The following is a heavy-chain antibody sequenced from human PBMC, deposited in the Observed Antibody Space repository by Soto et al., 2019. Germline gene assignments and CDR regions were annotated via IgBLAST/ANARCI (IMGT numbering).Heavy chain of an antibody. CDR1: GFTFSSYA. J-gene: IGHJ4*02. CDR2: ISYDGSNK. Sequence: SLRLSCAASGFTFSSYAMHWVRQAPGKGLEWVAVISYDGSNKYYADSVKGRFTISRDNSKNTLYLQMNSLRAEDTAVYYCAREADSGGFQGDYWGQGTLVTVYS. D-gene: IGHD1-26*01. V-gene: IGHV3-30-3*01. CDR3: AREADSGGFQGDY.